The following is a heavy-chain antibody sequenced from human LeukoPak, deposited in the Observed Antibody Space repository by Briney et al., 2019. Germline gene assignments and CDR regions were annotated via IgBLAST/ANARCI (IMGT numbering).Heavy chain of an antibody. V-gene: IGHV3-7*03. D-gene: IGHD6-6*01. CDR2: IKQDGSVK. CDR1: GFIFSHYW. CDR3: ARIGYSSSSFDY. Sequence: GGSLRLSCGASGFIFSHYWMSWVRQPPGKGLEWVANIKQDGSVKYYLDSLKGRFTISRDNARNSVYLQMNSLRAEDTAVYYCARIGYSSSSFDYWGQGTLVTVSS. J-gene: IGHJ4*02.